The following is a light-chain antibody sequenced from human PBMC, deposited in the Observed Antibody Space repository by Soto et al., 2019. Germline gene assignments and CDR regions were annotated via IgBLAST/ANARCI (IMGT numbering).Light chain of an antibody. CDR2: LNSDGSH. J-gene: IGLJ2*01. V-gene: IGLV4-69*01. CDR1: SGHSSYA. CDR3: QTWGTWHL. Sequence: QSVLTHSPSASASLGASVKLTCTLSSGHSSYAISWHQQQPEKGPRFLMKLNSDGSHNKGDGIPDRFSGSSSGAERYLTISSLQSEDEADYYCQTWGTWHLFGGGTKLTVL.